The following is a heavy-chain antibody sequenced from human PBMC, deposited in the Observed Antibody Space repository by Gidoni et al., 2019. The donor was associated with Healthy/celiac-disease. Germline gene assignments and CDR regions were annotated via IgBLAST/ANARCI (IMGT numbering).Heavy chain of an antibody. Sequence: QVQLQQWGAGLLKPSETLSLTCAAYGGSFSGYYWSWIRQPPGKGLEWIGEINHSGSTNYNPSLKSRVTISVDTSKNQFSLKLSSVTAADTAVYYCARGYSSSPGWFDPWGQGTLVTVSS. V-gene: IGHV4-34*01. D-gene: IGHD6-13*01. CDR1: GGSFSGYY. J-gene: IGHJ5*02. CDR3: ARGYSSSPGWFDP. CDR2: INHSGST.